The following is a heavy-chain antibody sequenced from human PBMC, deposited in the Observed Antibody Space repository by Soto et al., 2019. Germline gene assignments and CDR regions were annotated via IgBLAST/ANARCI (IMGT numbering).Heavy chain of an antibody. CDR1: GASVSHGY. V-gene: IGHV4-59*02. J-gene: IGHJ5*02. Sequence: SETLSLTCNVSGASVSHGYWSWIRQPPGKGLEWIGFMYFGGSFNYNPSLTSRATISVETSKNQFSMKLTSVTAPDTAVYYCARSYYDSTGFPVDPWGQGTLVTVSS. D-gene: IGHD3-22*01. CDR2: MYFGGSF. CDR3: ARSYYDSTGFPVDP.